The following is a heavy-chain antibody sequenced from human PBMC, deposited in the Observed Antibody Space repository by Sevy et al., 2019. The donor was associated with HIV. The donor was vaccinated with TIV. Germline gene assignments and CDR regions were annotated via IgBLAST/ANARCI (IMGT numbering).Heavy chain of an antibody. J-gene: IGHJ4*02. CDR2: ISYDGSNT. D-gene: IGHD1-1*01. CDR1: GFSFRNYG. V-gene: IGHV3-30*18. CDR3: AKQDNWSDFPFDY. Sequence: GGSLRLSCAASGFSFRNYGMHWVRQAPGKGLEWVAVISYDGSNTHYADSVKGRFTISRDNSKNTLFLQMSSLRAEDTAVYHCAKQDNWSDFPFDYWGQGILVTVSS.